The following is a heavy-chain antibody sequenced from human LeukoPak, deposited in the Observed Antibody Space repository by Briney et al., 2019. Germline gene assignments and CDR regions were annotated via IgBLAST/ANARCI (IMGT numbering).Heavy chain of an antibody. CDR1: GFTVSSNY. Sequence: GGSLRLSCAASGFTVSSNYMSWVRQAPGKGLEWVSYISSSGSTIYYADSVKGRFTISRDNAKNSLYLQMNSLRAEDTAVYYCARASYSSSWYVDGMDVWGQGTTVTVSS. CDR2: ISSSGSTI. V-gene: IGHV3-11*01. D-gene: IGHD6-13*01. J-gene: IGHJ6*02. CDR3: ARASYSSSWYVDGMDV.